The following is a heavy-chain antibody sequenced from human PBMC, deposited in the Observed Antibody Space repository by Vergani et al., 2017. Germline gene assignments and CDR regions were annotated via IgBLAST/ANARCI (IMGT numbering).Heavy chain of an antibody. Sequence: QVQLQQWDAGLLKPSETLSLTCAVYGGSFSGYYWSWIRQPPGKGLEWIGEINHSGSTNYNPSLKSRVTISVDTSKNQFSLKLSSVTAADTAVYYCARGRCIAARPPSSRSCYYYYYMDVWGKGTTVTVSS. J-gene: IGHJ6*03. V-gene: IGHV4-34*01. CDR2: INHSGST. D-gene: IGHD6-6*01. CDR1: GGSFSGYY. CDR3: ARGRCIAARPPSSRSCYYYYYMDV.